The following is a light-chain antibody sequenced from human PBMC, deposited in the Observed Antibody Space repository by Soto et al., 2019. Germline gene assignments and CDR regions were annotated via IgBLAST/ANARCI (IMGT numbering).Light chain of an antibody. J-gene: IGLJ1*01. Sequence: QSALTQPASVSGSPGQSITISCTATSSDVGGYNHVSWYQQHPGKAPKLMIYDVSNRPSGVSNRFSGSKSGNTASLTISGLQAEDEADYYCSSYTSSSTLDVFGTGTKVTVL. CDR1: SSDVGGYNH. CDR3: SSYTSSSTLDV. V-gene: IGLV2-14*01. CDR2: DVS.